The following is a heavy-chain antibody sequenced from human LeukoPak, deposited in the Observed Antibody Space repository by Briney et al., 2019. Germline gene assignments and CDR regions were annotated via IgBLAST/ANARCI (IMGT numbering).Heavy chain of an antibody. D-gene: IGHD3-3*01. J-gene: IGHJ4*02. CDR2: IIPNSGAT. CDR1: GYTFTGYY. CDR3: ARGPSEYFDFIIGYDY. V-gene: IGHV1-2*02. Sequence: GASVKVSCKASGYTFTGYYIHWVRQAPGRGLEYMGWIIPNSGATNYAQKFQGRVTMTRDTSISTAYLELSRLRSDDTAVYYCARGPSEYFDFIIGYDYWGQGTLVTVSS.